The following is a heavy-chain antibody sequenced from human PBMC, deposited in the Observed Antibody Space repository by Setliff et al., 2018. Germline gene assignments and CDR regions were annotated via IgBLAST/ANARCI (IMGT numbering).Heavy chain of an antibody. CDR1: GFTFSSYA. V-gene: IGHV3-30-3*01. Sequence: GGSLRLSCAASGFTFSSYAMHWVRQAPGKGLEWVAVISYDGSNKYYADSVKGRFTISRDNSKNTLYLQMNSLRAEDTAVYYCARDQGWTSYNWFDPWGQGTLVTVSS. D-gene: IGHD2-15*01. CDR3: ARDQGWTSYNWFDP. CDR2: ISYDGSNK. J-gene: IGHJ5*02.